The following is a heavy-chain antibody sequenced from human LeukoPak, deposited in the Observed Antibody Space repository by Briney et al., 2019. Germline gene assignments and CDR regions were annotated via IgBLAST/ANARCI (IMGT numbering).Heavy chain of an antibody. CDR2: INHSGST. D-gene: IGHD2-2*03. CDR1: GGSFSGYY. J-gene: IGHJ6*02. CDR3: ARGLGYCSSTSCPTGMDV. V-gene: IGHV4-34*01. Sequence: PSETLSLTCAVYGGSFSGYYWSWIRQPPGKGLEWIGEINHSGSTNYNPSLKSRVTISVDTSKNQFSLKLSSVTAADTAVHYCARGLGYCSSTSCPTGMDVWGQGTTVTVSS.